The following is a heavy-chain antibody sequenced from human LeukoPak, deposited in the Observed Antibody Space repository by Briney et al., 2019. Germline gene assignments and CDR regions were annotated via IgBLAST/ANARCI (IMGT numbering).Heavy chain of an antibody. CDR3: AKLIGLTYFDY. CDR2: TTGCSITT. Sequence: GGSLRLSCAASGCSISSYAMCWVRQAPGKRLEWVSSTTGCSITTYYSDSVKGRFTISRDDSKNTLYLHMNTLRVEDKAVYYCAKLIGLTYFDYWGQGTLVTVSS. J-gene: IGHJ4*02. V-gene: IGHV3-23*01. D-gene: IGHD2-15*01. CDR1: GCSISSYA.